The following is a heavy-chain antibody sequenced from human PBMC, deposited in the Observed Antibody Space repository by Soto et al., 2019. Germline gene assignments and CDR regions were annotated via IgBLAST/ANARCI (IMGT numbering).Heavy chain of an antibody. CDR3: ARGGGYCSGGSCYFDY. CDR1: GGSISSGGYS. Sequence: QLQLQESGSGLVKPSQTLSLTCAVSGGSISSGGYSWSWIRQPPGKGLEWIGYIYHSGSTYYNPSLKSRVTISVDRSKNQFSLKLSSVTAADTAVYYCARGGGYCSGGSCYFDYWGQGTLVTVSS. J-gene: IGHJ4*02. CDR2: IYHSGST. V-gene: IGHV4-30-2*01. D-gene: IGHD2-15*01.